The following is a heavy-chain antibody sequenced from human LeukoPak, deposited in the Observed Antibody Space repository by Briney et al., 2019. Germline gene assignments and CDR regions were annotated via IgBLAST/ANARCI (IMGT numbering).Heavy chain of an antibody. J-gene: IGHJ4*02. V-gene: IGHV3-48*02. CDR1: GFSFRNYA. D-gene: IGHD5-12*01. CDR2: ISSSGSTI. CDR3: ARGQDIVAIQCGDF. Sequence: GGSLRLSCAASGFSFRNYAMSWVRQAPGKGLEWVSYISSSGSTIYYADSVKGRITISRDNAKSSVHLQMNNLRDEDTAVYYCARGQDIVAIQCGDFWGQGTLVTVSS.